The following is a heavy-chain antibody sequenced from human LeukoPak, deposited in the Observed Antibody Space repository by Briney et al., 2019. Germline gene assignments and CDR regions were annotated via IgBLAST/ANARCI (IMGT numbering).Heavy chain of an antibody. CDR1: GYTFTSYY. V-gene: IGHV1-46*01. CDR3: ARSPKNYGSGSYYFGGVFDY. J-gene: IGHJ4*02. CDR2: INPSGGST. D-gene: IGHD3-10*01. Sequence: GASVKVSCKASGYTFTSYYMHWVRQAPGQGLEWMGIINPSGGSTSYAQKFQGRVTMTRDTSTSTVYMELRSLRSEDTAVYYCARSPKNYGSGSYYFGGVFDYWGQGTLVTVSS.